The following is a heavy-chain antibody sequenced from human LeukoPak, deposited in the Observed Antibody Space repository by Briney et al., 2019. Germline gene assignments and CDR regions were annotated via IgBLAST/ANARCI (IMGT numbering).Heavy chain of an antibody. CDR1: GFTFSSYG. CDR3: AKDPKVGPGILDY. Sequence: GGSLRLSCAASGFTFSSYGMHWVRQAPGKGLEWVAFIRYDGSNKYYADFVKGRFTISRDNSKNTLYLQMNSLRAEDTAVYYCAKDPKVGPGILDYWGQGTLVTVSS. CDR2: IRYDGSNK. D-gene: IGHD3-16*01. V-gene: IGHV3-30*02. J-gene: IGHJ4*02.